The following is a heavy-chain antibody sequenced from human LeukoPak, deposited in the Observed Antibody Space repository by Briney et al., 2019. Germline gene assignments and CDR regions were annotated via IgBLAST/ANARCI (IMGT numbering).Heavy chain of an antibody. CDR3: ARGAWGQVTFTY. V-gene: IGHV1-18*01. CDR2: ISADTHNT. CDR1: GSTFGTYG. D-gene: IGHD1-26*01. J-gene: IGHJ4*02. Sequence: GASVKLSCKASGSTFGTYGITWVRQAPGQGLEWMGWISADTHNTIYAQNLQARVTMTTDTSTTTAYMELRSLTSDDTAVYYCARGAWGQVTFTYWGQGTLVTVSS.